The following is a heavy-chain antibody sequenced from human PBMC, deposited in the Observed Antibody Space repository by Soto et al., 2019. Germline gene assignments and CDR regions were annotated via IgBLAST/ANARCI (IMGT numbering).Heavy chain of an antibody. CDR1: GFTFEDYA. D-gene: IGHD3-22*01. J-gene: IGHJ4*02. V-gene: IGHV3-9*01. Sequence: PGGFLSLSCAASGFTFEDYAMQWVREAPGKGLLRVSGISWNSGSISYADSVKGRFTISRDNAKNSLYLQMNNLCAEDTALYYCAKDIAGPMIVVVIGNWGQGTLVTVSS. CDR3: AKDIAGPMIVVVIGN. CDR2: ISWNSGSI.